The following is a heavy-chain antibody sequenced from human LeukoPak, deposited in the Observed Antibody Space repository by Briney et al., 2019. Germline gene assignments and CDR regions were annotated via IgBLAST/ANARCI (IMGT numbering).Heavy chain of an antibody. CDR1: GFTFRNYA. CDR3: ARDPVTTWGYFDY. V-gene: IGHV3-30-3*01. D-gene: IGHD4-17*01. CDR2: ISSDGTNK. J-gene: IGHJ4*02. Sequence: GGSLRLSCAASGFTFRNYAMHWVRQAPGKGLEWVAVISSDGTNKNYADSVKGRFTISRDKAKNTVYLQVNSLRFEDTAVYYCARDPVTTWGYFDYWGQGTLVTVSS.